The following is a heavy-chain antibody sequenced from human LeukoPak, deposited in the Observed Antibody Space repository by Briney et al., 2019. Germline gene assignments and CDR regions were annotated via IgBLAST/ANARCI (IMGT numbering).Heavy chain of an antibody. CDR3: ARDYCGGDCFPDY. CDR2: INPNSGDT. D-gene: IGHD2-21*02. V-gene: IGHV1-2*06. CDR1: GYTFTGYY. J-gene: IGHJ4*02. Sequence: ASVTVSCKASGYTFTGYYVHWVRQAPGQGLEWMGRINPNSGDTNYAQKFQGRATMTRDTSISTAYMELSRLRSDDTAVYYCARDYCGGDCFPDYWGQGTLVTVSS.